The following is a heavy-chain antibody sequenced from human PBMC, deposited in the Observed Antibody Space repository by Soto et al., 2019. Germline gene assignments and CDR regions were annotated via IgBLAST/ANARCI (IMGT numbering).Heavy chain of an antibody. Sequence: QVQLVQSGAEVKKPGASVKVSCKASGYTFTSYGISWVRQAPGQGLEWMGWISAYNSNTNYAQKLQGRVTMTTDTSTSTGYMELRSLRSDDTAVYYCARDPPYSSGWYAGFDPWGQGTLVTVSS. V-gene: IGHV1-18*01. D-gene: IGHD6-19*01. J-gene: IGHJ5*02. CDR2: ISAYNSNT. CDR1: GYTFTSYG. CDR3: ARDPPYSSGWYAGFDP.